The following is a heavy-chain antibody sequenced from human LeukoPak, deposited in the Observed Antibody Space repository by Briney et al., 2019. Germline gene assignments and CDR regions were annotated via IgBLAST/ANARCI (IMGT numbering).Heavy chain of an antibody. V-gene: IGHV3-30*02. CDR3: AKDSYYYDSSGYLYDY. D-gene: IGHD3-22*01. CDR1: GFTFSSYG. J-gene: IGHJ4*02. Sequence: KAGGSLRLSCAASGFTFSSYGMHWVRQAPGKGLEWVAFIRYDGSNKYYADSVKGRFTISRDNSKNTLYLQMNSLRAEVTAVYYCAKDSYYYDSSGYLYDYWGQGTLVTVSS. CDR2: IRYDGSNK.